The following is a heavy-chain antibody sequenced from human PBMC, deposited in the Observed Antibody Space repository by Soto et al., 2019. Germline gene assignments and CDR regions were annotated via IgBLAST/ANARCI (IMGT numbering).Heavy chain of an antibody. CDR2: IIPMLDSA. CDR1: GGTFDNYA. J-gene: IGHJ6*02. V-gene: IGHV1-69*12. Sequence: QVQLVQSGAEVKKPGSSVKVSCKASGGTFDNYAITWVRQAPGQGLEWMAGIIPMLDSANYAEKFQDRVTITADESTSTAYMEVSSLRSEDTAVYYCAITYHYDSGGKTYFYYGMDVWGLGTTVTVSS. CDR3: AITYHYDSGGKTYFYYGMDV. D-gene: IGHD3-22*01.